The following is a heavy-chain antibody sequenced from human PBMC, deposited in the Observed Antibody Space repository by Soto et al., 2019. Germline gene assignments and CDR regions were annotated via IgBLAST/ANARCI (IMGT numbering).Heavy chain of an antibody. J-gene: IGHJ4*02. V-gene: IGHV1-46*01. CDR1: GYTFTSYN. Sequence: GASVKVSCKASGYTFTSYNMHWVRQAPGQGLEWMGIINPSGGSTSYAQKFQGRVTMTRDTSTSTVYMELSSLRSEDTAVYYCARSAGDFVPDLHLFEYWGQGTLVTVSS. D-gene: IGHD6-25*01. CDR2: INPSGGST. CDR3: ARSAGDFVPDLHLFEY.